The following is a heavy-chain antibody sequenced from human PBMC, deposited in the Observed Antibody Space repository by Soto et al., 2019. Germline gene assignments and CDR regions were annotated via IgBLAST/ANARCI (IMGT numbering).Heavy chain of an antibody. Sequence: PSEPLSLTCGVYGGPFSVYYWSWIRHPPGKGLEWIVEINHVGGTNYNPSLKSRVTMSVDTSQNQFSLRLISVTAADTAMYFCVRIRYQLPSSVLWLDPWGQGTPVTVSS. CDR3: VRIRYQLPSSVLWLDP. CDR2: INHVGGT. D-gene: IGHD3-16*01. CDR1: GGPFSVYY. J-gene: IGHJ5*02. V-gene: IGHV4-34*01.